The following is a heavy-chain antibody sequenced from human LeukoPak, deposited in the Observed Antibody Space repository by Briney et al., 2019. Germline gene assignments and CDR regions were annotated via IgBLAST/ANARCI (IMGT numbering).Heavy chain of an antibody. D-gene: IGHD3-10*01. CDR1: GYTFTDYY. V-gene: IGHV1-2*02. Sequence: VASVKVSCKASGYTFTDYYLHWVRQAPGQGLEWMGWISPNSGGTDYAQKFQGRVTMTRDTSISTAYMELSRLRYDDTAVYYCARATNYYGPGNYHNVPYGYWGQGTPVTVSS. CDR2: ISPNSGGT. J-gene: IGHJ4*02. CDR3: ARATNYYGPGNYHNVPYGY.